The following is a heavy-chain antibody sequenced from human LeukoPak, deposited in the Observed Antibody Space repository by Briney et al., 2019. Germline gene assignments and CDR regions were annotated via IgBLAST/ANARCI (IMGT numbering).Heavy chain of an antibody. V-gene: IGHV3-33*01. J-gene: IGHJ4*02. CDR3: ASSIASPLDY. CDR1: GFTFSSYG. CDR2: IWYDGSNK. D-gene: IGHD6-6*01. Sequence: PGGSLRLSCAASGFTFSSYGMHWVRQAPGKGLEWVAVIWYDGSNKYYADSVKGRSTISRDNSKNTLYLQMNSLRAEDTAVYYCASSIASPLDYWGQGTLVTVSS.